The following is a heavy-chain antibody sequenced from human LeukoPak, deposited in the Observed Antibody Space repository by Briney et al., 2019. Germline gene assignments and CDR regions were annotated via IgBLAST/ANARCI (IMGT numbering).Heavy chain of an antibody. V-gene: IGHV1-2*06. CDR1: GYTFTGYY. D-gene: IGHD3-22*01. CDR2: INPNNGGT. CDR3: ARVHYYDSSGYYPFDY. Sequence: ASVKVSCKASGYTFTGYYMHWVRQAPGQGLEWMGRINPNNGGTNYAQKFQGRVTMTRDTSIGTAYMELSRLRSDDTAVYYCARVHYYDSSGYYPFDYWGQGTLVTVSS. J-gene: IGHJ4*02.